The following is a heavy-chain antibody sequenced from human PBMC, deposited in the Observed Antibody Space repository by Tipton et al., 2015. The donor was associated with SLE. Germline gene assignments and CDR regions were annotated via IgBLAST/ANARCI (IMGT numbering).Heavy chain of an antibody. J-gene: IGHJ4*02. CDR1: GGSISSYY. Sequence: LRLSCTVSGGSISSYYWSWIRQPAGKGLEWIGRIYTSGSTNYNPSLKSRVTMSVDTSKNQFSLKLSSVTAADTAVYYCARDGSAAGLPFDYWGQGTLVTVSS. CDR2: IYTSGST. CDR3: ARDGSAAGLPFDY. V-gene: IGHV4-4*07. D-gene: IGHD6-13*01.